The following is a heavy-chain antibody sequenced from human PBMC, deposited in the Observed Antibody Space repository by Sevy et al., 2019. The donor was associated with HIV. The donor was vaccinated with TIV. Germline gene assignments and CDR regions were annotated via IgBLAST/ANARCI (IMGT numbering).Heavy chain of an antibody. CDR2: IKSKADGGAA. Sequence: GGSLRLSCAASNFPFSNAWMNWIRQAPGKGLEWVGRIKSKADGGAADYAEPVKGRFTISRDDSKNTLYLQMNSLKAEDTAVYFCATAHGDYYWGQGSLVTVSS. CDR3: ATAHGDYY. CDR1: NFPFSNAW. D-gene: IGHD4-17*01. V-gene: IGHV3-15*07. J-gene: IGHJ4*02.